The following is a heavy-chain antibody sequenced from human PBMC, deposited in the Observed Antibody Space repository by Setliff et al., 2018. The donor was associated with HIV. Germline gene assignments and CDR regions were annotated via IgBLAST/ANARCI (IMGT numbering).Heavy chain of an antibody. Sequence: GESLKIPCAASGYTFTNYWIGWVRQMPGKGLEWMGIIYPGDSDTRYSPSFQGQVTISADKSISTAYVQWSSLKASDTAMYYCATWTRAETSENFQHWGQGTLVTVSS. CDR3: ATWTRAETSENFQH. D-gene: IGHD4-17*01. CDR2: IYPGDSDT. V-gene: IGHV5-51*01. J-gene: IGHJ1*01. CDR1: GYTFTNYW.